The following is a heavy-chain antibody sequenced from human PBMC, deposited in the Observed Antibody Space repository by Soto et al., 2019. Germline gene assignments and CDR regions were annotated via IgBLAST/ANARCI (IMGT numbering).Heavy chain of an antibody. D-gene: IGHD6-6*01. CDR2: ISSSSSYI. Sequence: GGSLILSCAASGFTFSSYSMNWVRQAPGKGLEWVSSISSSSSYIYYADSVKGRFTISRDNAKNSLYLQMNSLRAEDTAVYYCARDSSSSVSLFDYWGQGTLVTVSS. CDR3: ARDSSSSVSLFDY. CDR1: GFTFSSYS. J-gene: IGHJ4*02. V-gene: IGHV3-21*01.